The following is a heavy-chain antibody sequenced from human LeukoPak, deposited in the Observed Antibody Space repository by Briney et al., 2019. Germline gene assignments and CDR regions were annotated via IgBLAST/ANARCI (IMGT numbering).Heavy chain of an antibody. V-gene: IGHV1-3*01. D-gene: IGHD1-26*01. J-gene: IGHJ5*02. CDR3: ARGRGSYLTFPYNWFDP. Sequence: KFQGRVTITRDTSASTAYMELSSLRSEDTAVYYCARGRGSYLTFPYNWFDPWGQGTLVTVSS.